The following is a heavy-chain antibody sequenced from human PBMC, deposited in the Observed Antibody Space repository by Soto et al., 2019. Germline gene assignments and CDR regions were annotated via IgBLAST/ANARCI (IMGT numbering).Heavy chain of an antibody. D-gene: IGHD1-26*01. V-gene: IGHV4-34*01. J-gene: IGHJ6*02. CDR1: GGSFSGYY. CDR3: ARGACIVGATKSYYYYYGMDV. Sequence: QVQLQQWGAGLLKPSETLSLTCAVYGGSFSGYYWSWIRQPPGQGLEWVGEINHSGSTNYNPSLKSRVTISVDTSKNQFSLKLSSVTAADTAVYYCARGACIVGATKSYYYYYGMDVWGQGTTVTVSS. CDR2: INHSGST.